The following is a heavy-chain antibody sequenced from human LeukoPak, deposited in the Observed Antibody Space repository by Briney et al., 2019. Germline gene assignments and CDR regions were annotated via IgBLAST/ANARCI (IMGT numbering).Heavy chain of an antibody. Sequence: GGSLRLSCAASGFTFSSYSMHRVRQAPGKGLEWVSSISSSSSYIYYADSVKGRFTISRDNAKNSLYLQMNSLRAEDTAVYYCARIIAAVGYFDYWGQGTLVTVSS. D-gene: IGHD6-13*01. J-gene: IGHJ4*02. CDR1: GFTFSSYS. V-gene: IGHV3-21*01. CDR2: ISSSSSYI. CDR3: ARIIAAVGYFDY.